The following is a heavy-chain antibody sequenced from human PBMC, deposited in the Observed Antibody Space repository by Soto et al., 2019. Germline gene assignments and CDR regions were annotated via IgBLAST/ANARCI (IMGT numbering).Heavy chain of an antibody. D-gene: IGHD6-19*01. CDR2: ISGSGGST. V-gene: IGHV3-23*01. CDR3: AGSSGWSTLNFYYYYYYGMDV. CDR1: GFTFSSYA. Sequence: GGSLRLSCAASGFTFSSYAMSWVRQAPGKGLEWVSAISGSGGSTYYADSVKGRFTISRDNSKNTLYLQMNSLRAEDTAVYYCAGSSGWSTLNFYYYYYYGMDVWGQGTTVTVSS. J-gene: IGHJ6*02.